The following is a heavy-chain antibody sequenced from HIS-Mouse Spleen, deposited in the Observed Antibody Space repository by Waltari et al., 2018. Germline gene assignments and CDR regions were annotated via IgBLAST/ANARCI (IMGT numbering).Heavy chain of an antibody. V-gene: IGHV4-39*07. J-gene: IGHJ2*01. CDR1: GGSISSSSYY. CDR3: AREIPYSSSWYDWYFDL. D-gene: IGHD6-13*01. Sequence: QLQLQESGPGLVKPSETLSLTCTVSGGSISSSSYYWGWIRQPPGKGLEWIGSIDYRGSTNYHPSLTSRVTISVDTSKNQFSLKLSSVTAADTAVYYCAREIPYSSSWYDWYFDLWGRGTLVTVSS. CDR2: IDYRGST.